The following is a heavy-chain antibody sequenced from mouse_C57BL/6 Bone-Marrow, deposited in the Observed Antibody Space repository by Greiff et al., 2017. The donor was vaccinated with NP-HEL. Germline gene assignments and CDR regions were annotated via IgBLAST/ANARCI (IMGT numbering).Heavy chain of an antibody. CDR1: GYSITSGYY. CDR3: ARDYYGSLYYYAMDY. CDR2: ISYDGSN. Sequence: EVQLKESGPGLVKPSQSLSLTCSVTGYSITSGYYWNWIRQFPGNKLEWMGYISYDGSNNYNPSLKNRISITRDTSKNQFFLKLNSVTTEDTATYYCARDYYGSLYYYAMDYWGQGTSVTVSS. D-gene: IGHD1-1*01. V-gene: IGHV3-6*01. J-gene: IGHJ4*01.